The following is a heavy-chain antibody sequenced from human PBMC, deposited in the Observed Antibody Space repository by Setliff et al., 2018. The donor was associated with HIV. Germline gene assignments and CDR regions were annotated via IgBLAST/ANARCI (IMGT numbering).Heavy chain of an antibody. CDR3: ARDAVRSKDWFDT. CDR2: IYYSGST. J-gene: IGHJ5*02. D-gene: IGHD4-17*01. Sequence: PSETLSLTCTVSGGSISSTVYYWGWNRQPPGKGLEWIGSIYYSGSTYYNPSLESRITISMDTSKNQFSLKLRSVTAADTAMYYCARDAVRSKDWFDTWGPGSRVTVSS. CDR1: GGSISSTVYY. V-gene: IGHV4-39*02.